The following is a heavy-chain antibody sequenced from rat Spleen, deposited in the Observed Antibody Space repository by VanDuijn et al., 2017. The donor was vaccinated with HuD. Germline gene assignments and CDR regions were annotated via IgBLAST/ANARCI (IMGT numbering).Heavy chain of an antibody. CDR3: ARQGYGGYEDWFAY. CDR2: ITNSAGST. D-gene: IGHD1-11*01. V-gene: IGHV5-31*01. Sequence: EVQLVESGGGLVQPGRSLKLSCVASGFTFKNYWMTWIRQAPGKGLEWVASITNSAGSTYYRDSVKGRFTISRDNAKSTLYLQMDSLRSEDTATDYCARQGYGGYEDWFAYWGQGTLVTVSS. CDR1: GFTFKNYW. J-gene: IGHJ3*01.